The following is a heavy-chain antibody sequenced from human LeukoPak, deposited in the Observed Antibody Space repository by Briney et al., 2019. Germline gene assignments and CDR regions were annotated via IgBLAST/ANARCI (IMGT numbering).Heavy chain of an antibody. CDR1: GYTLTELS. Sequence: ASVKVSCKVSGYTLTELSMHWVRQAPGKGLEWMGRFDPEDGETIYAQKFQGRVTMTEDTSTDTAYMELSSLRSEDTAVYYCATLTLDYYDSSGPFDYWGQGTLVTVSS. J-gene: IGHJ4*02. CDR3: ATLTLDYYDSSGPFDY. V-gene: IGHV1-24*01. D-gene: IGHD3-22*01. CDR2: FDPEDGET.